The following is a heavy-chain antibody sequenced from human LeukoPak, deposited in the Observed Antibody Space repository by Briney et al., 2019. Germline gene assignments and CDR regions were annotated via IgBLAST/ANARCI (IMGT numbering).Heavy chain of an antibody. CDR1: GASINSHN. V-gene: IGHV4-4*07. CDR3: ARALNPLPGTYYFDY. J-gene: IGHJ4*02. Sequence: SETLSLTCSVSGASINSHNWTWIRQPPGKGLEWIGRIYITRSIDYSPSLESRVTISMDTSKNQFSLNLMAVTAADTAVYYCARALNPLPGTYYFDYWGQGTLVTVSS. CDR2: IYITRSI. D-gene: IGHD2-15*01.